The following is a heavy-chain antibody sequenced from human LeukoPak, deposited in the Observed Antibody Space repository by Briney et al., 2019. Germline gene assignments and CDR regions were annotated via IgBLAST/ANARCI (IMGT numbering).Heavy chain of an antibody. J-gene: IGHJ5*02. Sequence: TSVKVSRKASGFTFTSSAMQWVRQARGQRLEWIGWIVVGSGNTNYAQKFQGRVTMTRDMSTSTVYMELSSLRSEDTAVYYCARDNSVRDEAWWFNPWGQGTLVTVSS. CDR2: IVVGSGNT. CDR3: ARDNSVRDEAWWFNP. V-gene: IGHV1-58*02. CDR1: GFTFTSSA. D-gene: IGHD5-24*01.